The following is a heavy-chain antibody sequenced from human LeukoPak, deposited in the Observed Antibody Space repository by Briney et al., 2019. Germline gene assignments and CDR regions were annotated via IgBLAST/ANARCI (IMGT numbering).Heavy chain of an antibody. D-gene: IGHD1-7*01. V-gene: IGHV4-4*07. CDR1: GDSISTYY. Sequence: SETLSLTCIVSGDSISTYYWSWIRQSAGKGLEWIGRIYTSGGAKYSPSLKSRVTISVDETKNQVSLRLTSVTAADTAVYYCARELQLRVWGQGTLVTVSS. J-gene: IGHJ4*02. CDR3: ARELQLRV. CDR2: IYTSGGA.